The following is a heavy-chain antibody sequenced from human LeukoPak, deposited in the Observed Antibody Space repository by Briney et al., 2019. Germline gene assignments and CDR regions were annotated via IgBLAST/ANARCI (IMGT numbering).Heavy chain of an antibody. Sequence: PSETLSLTCAVYGGSFSGYYWNWIRQPPGKGLEWIGEINHSGSTNYNPSLKSRVSISVDTSKNQFSLKLSSVTAADTAVYYCARGAGVVPAIPYGMDVWGKGTTVTVSS. J-gene: IGHJ6*04. CDR1: GGSFSGYY. CDR2: INHSGST. V-gene: IGHV4-34*01. CDR3: ARGAGVVPAIPYGMDV. D-gene: IGHD2-2*01.